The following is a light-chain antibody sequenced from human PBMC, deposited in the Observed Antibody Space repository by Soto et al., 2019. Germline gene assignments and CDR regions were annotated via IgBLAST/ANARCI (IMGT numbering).Light chain of an antibody. CDR1: STNIGAGYG. CDR3: SSYRTGGPFV. CDR2: EVS. Sequence: QSVLTQPPSVSGAPGQRVSISCTGSSTNIGAGYGVHWYQQRPGTAPKLLISEVSNRPSGVSHRFSGSKSGNTASLTISGLQAEDEADYYCSSYRTGGPFVFGTGTKLTVL. V-gene: IGLV1-40*01. J-gene: IGLJ1*01.